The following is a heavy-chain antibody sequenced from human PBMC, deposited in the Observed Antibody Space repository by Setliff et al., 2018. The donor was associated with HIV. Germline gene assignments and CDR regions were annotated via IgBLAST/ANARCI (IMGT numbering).Heavy chain of an antibody. CDR3: AREIYGGNSRPFDY. Sequence: SETLSLTCTVSGGSITSYFWSWIRQPPGKGLECIGYIYYSGSTNYSPSLKSRVTISVDTSKNQVSLKLSSVTAADTAVYYCAREIYGGNSRPFDYWGQGILVTVSS. V-gene: IGHV4-59*01. D-gene: IGHD4-17*01. CDR1: GGSITSYF. CDR2: IYYSGST. J-gene: IGHJ4*02.